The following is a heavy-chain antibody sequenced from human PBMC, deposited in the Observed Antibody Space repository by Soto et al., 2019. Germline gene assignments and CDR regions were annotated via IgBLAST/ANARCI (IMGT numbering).Heavy chain of an antibody. CDR3: ARASYSSSSRYYYYGMDV. V-gene: IGHV3-53*01. Sequence: LRLSCAASGFTVSSNYMSWVRQAPGKGLEWVSVIYSGGSTYYADSVKGRFTISRDNSKNTLYLQMNSLRAEDTAVYYCARASYSSSSRYYYYGMDVWGQGTTVTVSS. CDR1: GFTVSSNY. D-gene: IGHD6-6*01. CDR2: IYSGGST. J-gene: IGHJ6*02.